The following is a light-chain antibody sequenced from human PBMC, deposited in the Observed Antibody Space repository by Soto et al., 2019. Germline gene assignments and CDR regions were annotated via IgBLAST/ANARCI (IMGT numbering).Light chain of an antibody. CDR1: VLAKKY. CDR3: YSAADNNQEV. Sequence: SYELTQPSSVSVSPGQTARITCSGDVLAKKYARWFQQKPGQAPVLVIHKDSERPSGIPERFSGSSSGTTVTLTISGAQVEDEADYYCYSAADNNQEVFGGGTKLTVL. CDR2: KDS. J-gene: IGLJ2*01. V-gene: IGLV3-27*01.